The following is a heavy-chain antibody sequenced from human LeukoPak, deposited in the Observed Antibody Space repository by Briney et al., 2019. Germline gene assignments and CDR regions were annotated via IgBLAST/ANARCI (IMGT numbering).Heavy chain of an antibody. CDR3: ARVSGTMVRGVTTYYYYYYYMDV. Sequence: GGSLRLSCAASGFTFSSYSRNWVRQAPGKGLEWVSYISSSGSTIYYADSVKGRFTISRDNAKNSLYLQMNSLRAEDTAVYYCARVSGTMVRGVTTYYYYYYYMDVWGKGTTVTISS. CDR1: GFTFSSYS. D-gene: IGHD3-10*01. CDR2: ISSSGSTI. J-gene: IGHJ6*03. V-gene: IGHV3-48*04.